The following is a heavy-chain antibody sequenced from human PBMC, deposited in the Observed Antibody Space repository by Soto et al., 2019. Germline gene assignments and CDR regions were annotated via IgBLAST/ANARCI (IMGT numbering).Heavy chain of an antibody. Sequence: PGESLKISCKGSGYSFTSYWIGWVRQMPGKGLEWMGIIYPGDSDTRYSPSFQGQVTISADKSISTAYLQWSSLKASDTAMYYCARHRTGTDTAMVTSFFFNDTETTEIYTLALHDALPIFPGESLKISCEGSGYNFASYW. CDR3: ARHRTGTDTAMVTSFFFNDTETTEIYTLALHDALPIFPGESLKISCEGSGYNFASYW. CDR2: IYPGDSDT. J-gene: IGHJ2*01. V-gene: IGHV5-51*01. D-gene: IGHD5-18*01. CDR1: GYSFTSYW.